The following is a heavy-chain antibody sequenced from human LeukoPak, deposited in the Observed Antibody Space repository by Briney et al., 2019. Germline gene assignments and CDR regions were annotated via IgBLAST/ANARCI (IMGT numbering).Heavy chain of an antibody. CDR3: ARDGGGYYGSGSYQS. CDR2: IYYSGST. Sequence: SETLSLTCTVSGGSISSSSYYWGWIRQPPGKGLEWIGSIYYSGSTYYNPSLKSRVTISVDTSKNQFSLKLSSVTAADTAVYYCARDGGGYYGSGSYQSWGQGTLVTVSS. D-gene: IGHD3-10*01. CDR1: GGSISSSSYY. V-gene: IGHV4-39*07. J-gene: IGHJ5*02.